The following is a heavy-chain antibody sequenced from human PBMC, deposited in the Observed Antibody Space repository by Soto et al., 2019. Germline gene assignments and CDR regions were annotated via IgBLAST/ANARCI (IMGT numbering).Heavy chain of an antibody. D-gene: IGHD1-7*01. J-gene: IGHJ4*02. CDR2: IFPGDSDT. CDR3: ARAGIIGTPPDY. V-gene: IGHV5-51*01. Sequence: XESLKVTWQCSGYDFGAYWIGLVRQMPGKGLEWMGIIFPGDSDTRYRPSFQGQVTISADRSINTAYLQWSSLKASDTAMYFCARAGIIGTPPDYWGQGTQVTVSS. CDR1: GYDFGAYW.